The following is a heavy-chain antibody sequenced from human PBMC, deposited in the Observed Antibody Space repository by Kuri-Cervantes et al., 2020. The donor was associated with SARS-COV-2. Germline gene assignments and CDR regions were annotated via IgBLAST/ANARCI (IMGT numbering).Heavy chain of an antibody. D-gene: IGHD3-3*01. CDR3: ARGFLEWLDY. CDR2: IWYGGSKK. J-gene: IGHJ4*02. CDR1: GFTFSSYA. Sequence: GRSLKISCAASGFTFSSYAMHWVRQAPGKGLEWVAVIWYGGSKKYYADSVKGRFTISRDNSKNTLYLQMNSLRAEDTAVYYCARGFLEWLDYWGQGTLVTVSS. V-gene: IGHV3-30*04.